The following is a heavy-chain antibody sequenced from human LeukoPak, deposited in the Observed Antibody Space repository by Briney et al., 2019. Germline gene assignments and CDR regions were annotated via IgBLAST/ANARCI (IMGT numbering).Heavy chain of an antibody. D-gene: IGHD2-2*01. CDR1: GFSLSTSGVG. CDR2: IYWNDDK. Sequence: SGPTLVKPTQTLTLTCTFSGFSLSTSGVGVGWIRQPPGKALEWLALIYWNDDKRYSPSLKSRLTITKDTSKNQVVLTMTNMDPVGTATYYCAHSGIVVVPAATRGFDYWGQGTLVTVSS. J-gene: IGHJ4*02. CDR3: AHSGIVVVPAATRGFDY. V-gene: IGHV2-5*01.